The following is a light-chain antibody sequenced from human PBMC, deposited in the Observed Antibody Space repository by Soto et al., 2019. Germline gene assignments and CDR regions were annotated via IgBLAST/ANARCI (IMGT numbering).Light chain of an antibody. CDR1: SSDVGGYNY. CDR2: DVS. J-gene: IGLJ1*01. CDR3: SSYTSSSTLLYV. V-gene: IGLV2-14*01. Sequence: SALTQPASVSGSPGQSITISCTRTSSDVGGYNYVSWYQQHPGKAPKLMIYDVSNRPSGVSNRFSGSKSGNTASLTISGLQAEDEADYYCSSYTSSSTLLYVFGTGTKVTVL.